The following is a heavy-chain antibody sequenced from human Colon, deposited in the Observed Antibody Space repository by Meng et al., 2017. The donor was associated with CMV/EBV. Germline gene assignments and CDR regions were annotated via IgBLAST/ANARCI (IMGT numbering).Heavy chain of an antibody. CDR1: GFTFRTSW. J-gene: IGHJ4*02. D-gene: IGHD3/OR15-3a*01. V-gene: IGHV3-74*01. Sequence: GESLKISCAASGFTFRTSWMHWVRQAPGKGLVWVSRITSDGSSISYADFVKGRFTISRDNAQNMVYLQMNSVTAEDTALYYCARDAFTTSSYDFWGQGTLVTVSS. CDR3: ARDAFTTSSYDF. CDR2: ITSDGSSI.